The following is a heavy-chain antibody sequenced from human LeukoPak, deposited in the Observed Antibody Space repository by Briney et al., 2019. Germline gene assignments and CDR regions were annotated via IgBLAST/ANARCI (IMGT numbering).Heavy chain of an antibody. V-gene: IGHV3-23*01. J-gene: IGHJ3*02. CDR2: INGDGGST. CDR1: GFTFSNCA. D-gene: IGHD4-17*01. CDR3: AKDPLPIYGDYGDAFDI. Sequence: GGSLRLSCAASGFTFSNCAMSWVRQAPGKGLEWVSDINGDGGSTYYADSVKGRFTISRDNSKNTLYLQMNSLRAEDTAVYYCAKDPLPIYGDYGDAFDIWGQGTMVTVSS.